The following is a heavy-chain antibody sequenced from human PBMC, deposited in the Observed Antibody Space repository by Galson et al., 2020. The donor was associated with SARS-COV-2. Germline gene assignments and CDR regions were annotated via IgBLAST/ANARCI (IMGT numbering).Heavy chain of an antibody. J-gene: IGHJ3*01. Sequence: VQAGGSLRLSCAVSGFPFSRYAMNWVRQAPGKGLEWVSYISSNGLTMYYADSVRGRFTVSRDNAKNSLFLQMNSLRAEDSAVYYCVRDPEYYHSGRYYSDNSADVWGQGTKVTVSS. CDR2: ISSNGLTM. V-gene: IGHV3-48*03. CDR1: GFPFSRYA. CDR3: VRDPEYYHSGRYYSDNSADV. D-gene: IGHD3-22*01.